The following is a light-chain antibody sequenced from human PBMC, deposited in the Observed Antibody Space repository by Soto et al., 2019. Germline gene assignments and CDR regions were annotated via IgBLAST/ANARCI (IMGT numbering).Light chain of an antibody. CDR2: DAS. V-gene: IGKV3-11*01. CDR3: QQRSDWPIT. J-gene: IGKJ5*01. Sequence: EVVLTQSPATLSLSPGERATLSCRASQSVSRFLAWYQQKPGQAPRLLIFDASNRATGIPARFSASGSGTDFTLTISSLESEYSAVYYCQQRSDWPITFGQGTRLDI. CDR1: QSVSRF.